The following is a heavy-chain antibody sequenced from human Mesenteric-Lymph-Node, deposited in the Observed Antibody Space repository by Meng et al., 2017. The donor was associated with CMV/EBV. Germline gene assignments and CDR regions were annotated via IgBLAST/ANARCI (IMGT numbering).Heavy chain of an antibody. CDR3: ARDRLDYYYGSGSYIGSYYYYGMDV. CDR1: GFTVSSNY. V-gene: IGHV3-53*01. CDR2: IYSGGST. Sequence: GESLKISCATSGFTVSSNYMSWVRQAPGKGLEWVSVIYSGGSTYYSDSVKGRFTISRDNSKNTLYLKMNSLRAEDTAVYYCARDRLDYYYGSGSYIGSYYYYGMDVWGQGTTVTVSS. D-gene: IGHD3-10*01. J-gene: IGHJ6*02.